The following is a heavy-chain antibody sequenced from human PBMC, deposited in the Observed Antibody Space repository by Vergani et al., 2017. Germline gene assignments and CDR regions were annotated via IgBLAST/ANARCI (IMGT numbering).Heavy chain of an antibody. CDR1: GFSFPGYA. CDR3: TTVGLYGSGRPYYFDY. D-gene: IGHD3-10*01. Sequence: EVQLLESGGGLVQPGGSLRLSCEASGFSFPGYAMSWVRQAPGKGLEWVSSVSGSSATPYYADSVKGRFIISRDNSKNTLHLQMNSLRADDTAVYYCTTVGLYGSGRPYYFDYWGQGTLVTVSS. J-gene: IGHJ4*02. V-gene: IGHV3-23*01. CDR2: VSGSSATP.